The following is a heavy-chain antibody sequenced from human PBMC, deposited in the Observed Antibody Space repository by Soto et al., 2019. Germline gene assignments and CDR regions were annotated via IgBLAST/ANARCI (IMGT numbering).Heavy chain of an antibody. CDR1: GYTFTGYD. J-gene: IGHJ4*02. CDR2: INPNSGGT. CDR3: ASDMSTN. D-gene: IGHD2-2*01. Sequence: ASVKVSCKASGYTFTGYDMHWVRQAPGQGLEWMGWINPNSGGTNYAQKFQGWVTMTRDTSISTAYMELTNLRSEDTAIYYCASDMSTNWGQGTLVTVSS. V-gene: IGHV1-2*04.